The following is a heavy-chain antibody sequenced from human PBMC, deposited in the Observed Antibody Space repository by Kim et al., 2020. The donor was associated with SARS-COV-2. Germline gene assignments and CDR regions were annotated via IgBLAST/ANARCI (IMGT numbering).Heavy chain of an antibody. J-gene: IGHJ6*01. CDR1: GGSISSSSYY. D-gene: IGHD4-17*01. Sequence: SETLSLTCTVSGGSISSSSYYWGWIRQPPGKGLEWIGSIYYSGSTYYNPSLKSRVTISVDTSKNQFSLKLSSVTAADTAVYYCARDRQRYGDYYYGMDV. CDR3: ARDRQRYGDYYYGMDV. V-gene: IGHV4-39*07. CDR2: IYYSGST.